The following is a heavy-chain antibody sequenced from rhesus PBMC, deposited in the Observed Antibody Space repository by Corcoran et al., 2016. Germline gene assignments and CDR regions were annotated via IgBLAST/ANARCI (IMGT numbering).Heavy chain of an antibody. CDR3: ARSPVAVTLGWDV. V-gene: IGHV4-65*02. CDR1: GGSIRSSNW. CDR2: IGDSIGRT. D-gene: IGHD4-29*01. Sequence: QMQLQESGPGLVKPSETLSLTCGVSGGSIRSSNWWSWIRQLPGKGLEWRGNIGDSIGRTHYNPTRRIRCTISKDTSKNQFSLKLSSVTAADMAVYYCARSPVAVTLGWDVWGRGVLVTVSS. J-gene: IGHJ5-2*02.